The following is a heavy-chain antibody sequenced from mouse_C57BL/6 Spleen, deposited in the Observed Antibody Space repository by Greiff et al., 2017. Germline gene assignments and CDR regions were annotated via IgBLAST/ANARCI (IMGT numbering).Heavy chain of an antibody. CDR2: IDPATGGT. D-gene: IGHD6-1*01. CDR3: TKNLADYFDY. CDR1: GYTFTDYE. Sequence: VQLQQSGAELVRPGASVTLSCKASGYTFTDYEMHWVKQTPVHGLEWIGAIDPATGGTAYNQKFKGKAILTADKSSSTAYMELRSLTSEDSAVYYCTKNLADYFDYWGQGTTLTVSS. V-gene: IGHV1-15*01. J-gene: IGHJ2*01.